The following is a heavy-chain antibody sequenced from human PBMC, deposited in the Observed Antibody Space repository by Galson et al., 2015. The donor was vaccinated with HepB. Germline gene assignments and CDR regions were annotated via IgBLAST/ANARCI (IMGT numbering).Heavy chain of an antibody. V-gene: IGHV3-66*01. Sequence: SLSLSCAASGFTVIGNYMAWVRQAPGKGLEWVSVVYRGGGRYYADSVQGRFTIFGDDSKNTLFLQMTGLRVGDTAVYYCAKSNRGLGSGHYGGGYFDLWGRGILVTVSS. J-gene: IGHJ2*01. CDR1: GFTVIGNY. D-gene: IGHD4-23*01. CDR3: AKSNRGLGSGHYGGGYFDL. CDR2: VYRGGGR.